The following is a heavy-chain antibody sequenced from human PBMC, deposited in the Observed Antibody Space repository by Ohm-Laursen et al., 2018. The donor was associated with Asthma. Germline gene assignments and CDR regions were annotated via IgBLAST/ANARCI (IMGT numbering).Heavy chain of an antibody. CDR1: GGPFSTSV. Sequence: SVKVSCKSLGGPFSTSVFGWVRQAPGQRPEWMGWIYIRNTNYAPKFRDRITLSTDTSTNTAYMDLRSLRSDDTAVYYCVRDVVDRFDFWGQGSLVIVSS. CDR2: IYIRNT. D-gene: IGHD2-21*01. V-gene: IGHV1-18*01. CDR3: VRDVVDRFDF. J-gene: IGHJ4*02.